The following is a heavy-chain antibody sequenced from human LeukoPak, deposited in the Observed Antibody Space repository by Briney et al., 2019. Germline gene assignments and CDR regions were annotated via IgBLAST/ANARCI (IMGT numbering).Heavy chain of an antibody. Sequence: PAWSLRLSWAAPGFTDRSNQVCWLHQLPRKWLFQQAPIYSGGTTSYADSVKGRFTISRDKSKNKMFLQLNCLRAEDRAVYYCARVSSYGSGSYYHYYFDYWGQGTLVTVSS. J-gene: IGHJ4*02. CDR2: IYSGGTT. CDR3: ARVSSYGSGSYYHYYFDY. V-gene: IGHV3-53*01. D-gene: IGHD3-10*01. CDR1: GFTDRSNQ.